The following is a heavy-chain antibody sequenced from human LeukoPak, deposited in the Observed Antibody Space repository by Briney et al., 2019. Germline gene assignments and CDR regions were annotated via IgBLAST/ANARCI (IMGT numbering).Heavy chain of an antibody. V-gene: IGHV1-18*01. CDR2: ISAYNGNT. J-gene: IGHJ6*02. D-gene: IGHD2-2*02. Sequence: ASVKVSCKASGYTFTSYGISWVRQAPGQGLEGMGWISAYNGNTNYAQKLQGRVTMTTDTSTSTAYMELRSLRSDDTAVYYCARVERYCSSTSCYNDYYGMHVWGQGTTVPVSS. CDR1: GYTFTSYG. CDR3: ARVERYCSSTSCYNDYYGMHV.